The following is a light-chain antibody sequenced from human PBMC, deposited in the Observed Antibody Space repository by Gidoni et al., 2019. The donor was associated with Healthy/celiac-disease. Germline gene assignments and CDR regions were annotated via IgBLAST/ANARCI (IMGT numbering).Light chain of an antibody. V-gene: IGLV3-1*01. J-gene: IGLJ2*01. Sequence: SYELTQPPSVSVSPGQTASITCPGDKLGDKYACWYQQKPGQSPVLVIYQDSKRPSGIPERFSGSSSGNTATLTISGTQAMDEADYYCQAWDSSTYVVFGGGTKLTVL. CDR2: QDS. CDR3: QAWDSSTYVV. CDR1: KLGDKY.